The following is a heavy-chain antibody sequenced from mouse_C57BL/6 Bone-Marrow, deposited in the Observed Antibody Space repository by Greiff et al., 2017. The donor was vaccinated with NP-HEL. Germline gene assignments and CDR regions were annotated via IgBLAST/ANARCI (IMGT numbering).Heavy chain of an antibody. CDR2: ISSGSSTI. CDR3: ARNYGSPWFAY. Sequence: DVQLVESGGGLVKPGGSLKLSCAASGFTFSDYGMHWVRQAPEKGLEWVAYISSGSSTIYYADTVKGRFTISRDNAKNTLFLQMTSLRSEDTAMYYCARNYGSPWFAYWGQGTLVTVSA. V-gene: IGHV5-17*01. J-gene: IGHJ3*01. D-gene: IGHD1-1*01. CDR1: GFTFSDYG.